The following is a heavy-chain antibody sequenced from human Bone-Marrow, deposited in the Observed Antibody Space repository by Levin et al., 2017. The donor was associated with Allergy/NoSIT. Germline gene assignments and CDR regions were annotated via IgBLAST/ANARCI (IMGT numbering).Heavy chain of an antibody. V-gene: IGHV3-48*01. CDR2: ITSSGDVR. CDR3: AEEASSGWTDTLDI. D-gene: IGHD6-19*01. J-gene: IGHJ3*02. Sequence: QSGGSLRLSCAASGFTFKTYGMNWVRQAPGKGLEWISYITSSGDVRYYADSVKGRFTISRDNAKTSVYLQMNSLRVEDTAIYYCAEEASSGWTDTLDIWGLGTMVTVS. CDR1: GFTFKTYG.